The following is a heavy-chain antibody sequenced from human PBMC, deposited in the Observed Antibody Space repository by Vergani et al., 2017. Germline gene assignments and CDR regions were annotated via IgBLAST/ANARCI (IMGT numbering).Heavy chain of an antibody. D-gene: IGHD3-22*01. CDR3: ARDPPTMIVVQGADDY. J-gene: IGHJ4*02. CDR2: ISAYNGNT. V-gene: IGHV1-18*04. Sequence: QVQLVQSGAEVKKPGASVKVSCKASGYTFTSYGISWVRQAPGQGLEWMGWISAYNGNTNYAQKLQGRVTMTTDTSTSTAYMELRSLRSEDTAVYYCARDPPTMIVVQGADDYWGQGTLVTVSS. CDR1: GYTFTSYG.